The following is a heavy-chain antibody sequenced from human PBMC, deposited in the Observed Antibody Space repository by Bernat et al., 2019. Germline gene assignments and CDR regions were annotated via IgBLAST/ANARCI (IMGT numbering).Heavy chain of an antibody. CDR3: AGGYRRNDY. CDR1: GFTVSSNY. CDR2: IYSGGST. D-gene: IGHD5-18*01. J-gene: IGHJ4*02. Sequence: EVQLVESGGGLVQPGGSLRLSCAASGFTVSSNYMSWVRQAPGKGLEWVSVIYSGGSTYYADSVKSRFTISRHNSKSTLYLQRNRLRAEDTAVYYCAGGYRRNDYWGQGTLVTVSS. V-gene: IGHV3-53*04.